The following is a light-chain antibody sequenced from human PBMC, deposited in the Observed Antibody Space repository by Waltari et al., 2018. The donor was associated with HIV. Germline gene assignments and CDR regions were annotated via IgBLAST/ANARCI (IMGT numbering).Light chain of an antibody. V-gene: IGLV10-54*04. CDR3: SAWDRSLSAVV. CDR2: RDN. CDR1: SDNVGNQG. J-gene: IGLJ2*01. Sequence: QAGLTQPPSVSKGLRQTATLTCTGHSDNVGNQGATWLQQHQGHPPKLLFYRDNKRPSGISERFSASRSGNTASLTITGLQPEDEADYICSAWDRSLSAVVFGGGTTLIVL.